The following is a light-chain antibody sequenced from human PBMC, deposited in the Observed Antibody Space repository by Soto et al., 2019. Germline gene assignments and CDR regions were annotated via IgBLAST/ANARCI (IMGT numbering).Light chain of an antibody. CDR3: QQYHRYST. J-gene: IGKJ1*01. V-gene: IGKV1-5*01. CDR2: AAS. Sequence: DIQMTQSPSTLSGSVGARVTTPCRASQTISSWLAWYQQKPGKAPKLLIYAASSLQSGVPSRFSGSGSGTDFTLTISNLESEDFASYYCQQYHRYSTFGQGTKVDI. CDR1: QTISSW.